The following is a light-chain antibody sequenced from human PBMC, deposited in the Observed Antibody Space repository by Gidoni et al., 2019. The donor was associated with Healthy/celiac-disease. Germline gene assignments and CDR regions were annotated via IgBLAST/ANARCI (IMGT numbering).Light chain of an antibody. CDR3: AAWDDSLNGYV. CDR2: SNN. J-gene: IGLJ1*01. CDR1: SSNIGSNS. Sequence: QSVLTQPPSASGTPGQRVTISCSGSSSNIGSNSVTWYQQLPGTAPKLLIYSNNQPPPGVPDRFSGSKSGTSASLAISGLQSEDEADYYCAAWDDSLNGYVFGTGTKVTVL. V-gene: IGLV1-44*01.